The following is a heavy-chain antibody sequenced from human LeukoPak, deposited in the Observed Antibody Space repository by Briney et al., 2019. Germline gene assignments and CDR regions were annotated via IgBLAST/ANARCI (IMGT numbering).Heavy chain of an antibody. CDR2: IYYSGST. V-gene: IGHV4-59*01. Sequence: SGTLSLTCTVSGGSLSSYYRSWIRQPPGKGLERIGYIYYSGSTNYNPSLKSRVTISVDTSKNQFSLKLSSVTAADTAVYYCARGDSSGWYPFDYWGQGTLVTVSS. CDR3: ARGDSSGWYPFDY. D-gene: IGHD6-19*01. CDR1: GGSLSSYY. J-gene: IGHJ4*02.